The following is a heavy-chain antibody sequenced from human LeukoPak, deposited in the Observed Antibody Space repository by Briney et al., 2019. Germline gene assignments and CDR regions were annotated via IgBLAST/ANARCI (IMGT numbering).Heavy chain of an antibody. Sequence: ASVKVSCKASGYTFTGYYMHWVRQAPGQGLEWMGWINPNSGGTNYAQKFQGWVTMTRDTSISTAYMELSRLRSDDTAVYYCARAGMTTVTPLGYWGKGTLVTVSS. CDR3: ARAGMTTVTPLGY. J-gene: IGHJ4*02. V-gene: IGHV1-2*04. CDR1: GYTFTGYY. CDR2: INPNSGGT. D-gene: IGHD4-17*01.